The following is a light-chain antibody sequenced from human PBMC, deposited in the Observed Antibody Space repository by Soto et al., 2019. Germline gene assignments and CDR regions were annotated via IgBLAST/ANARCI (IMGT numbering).Light chain of an antibody. CDR3: QQYDNSAPLS. Sequence: PGDRATLSCGASQSVRSSYVAWYQQKAGLAPRLLIYDGSSRASGIPDRFSGSGSGTDFTLTIGRLEPEDFAVYYCQQYDNSAPLSFGGGTKVEMK. V-gene: IGKV3D-20*01. CDR1: QSVRSSY. J-gene: IGKJ4*01. CDR2: DGS.